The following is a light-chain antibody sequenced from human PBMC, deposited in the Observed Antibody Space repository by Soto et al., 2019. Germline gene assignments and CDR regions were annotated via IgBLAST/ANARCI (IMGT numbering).Light chain of an antibody. CDR1: SSNFGVDND. J-gene: IGLJ1*01. CDR2: GNN. V-gene: IGLV1-40*01. CDR3: QSYDSSLRGYV. Sequence: QSVLTQPPSVSGAPGQRVIISCTGSSSNFGVDNDVQWYQHLPETAPKLLIFGNNNRPSGVPDRFSGSKSGNSASLAISGLQAEDEADYYCQSYDSSLRGYVFGTGTKLTVL.